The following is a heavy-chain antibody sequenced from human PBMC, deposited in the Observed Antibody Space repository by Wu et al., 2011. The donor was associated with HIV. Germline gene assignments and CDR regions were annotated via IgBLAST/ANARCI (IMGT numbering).Heavy chain of an antibody. CDR2: MNPNSGNT. V-gene: IGHV1-8*02. CDR3: ARGRRVGTMLRGVRSQQHYYYYYMDV. J-gene: IGHJ6*03. CDR1: GYTFTGYY. D-gene: IGHD3-10*01. Sequence: QVQLVQSGAEVKKPGASVKVSCKASGYTFTGYYMHWVRQAPGQGLEWMGGMNPNSGNTGYAPKFQGRVTLTRNNSISTAYMELTRLKSDDTAVYYCARGRRVGTMLRGVRSQQHYYYYYMDVWGKGTTVTVSS.